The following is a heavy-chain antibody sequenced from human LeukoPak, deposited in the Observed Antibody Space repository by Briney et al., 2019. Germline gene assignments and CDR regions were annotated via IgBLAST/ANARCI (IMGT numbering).Heavy chain of an antibody. CDR2: IYTSGST. CDR1: GGSISSYY. J-gene: IGHJ3*02. V-gene: IGHV4-4*07. D-gene: IGHD6-13*01. CDR3: ARDRFAVGSYSSSPGDAFDI. Sequence: PSETLSLTCTVSGGSISSYYWNWIRQPAGKGLEWIGRIYTSGSTNYNPSLKSRVTMSVDTSKNQFSLKLSSVTAADTAVYYCARDRFAVGSYSSSPGDAFDIWGQGTMVTVSS.